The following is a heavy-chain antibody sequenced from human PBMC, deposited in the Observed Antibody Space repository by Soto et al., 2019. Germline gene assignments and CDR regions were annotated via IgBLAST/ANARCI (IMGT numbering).Heavy chain of an antibody. D-gene: IGHD3-3*01. Sequence: QVQLVESGGGVVQPGRSLRLSCAASGFTFSSYAMHWVRQAPGKGLEWVAVISYDGSNKYYADSVKGRFTISRDNSKNTLYLQMNSLKTEDTAVYYCTTVGVFGVVPPLLPYYYYGMDVWGQGTTVTVSS. J-gene: IGHJ6*02. CDR2: ISYDGSNK. V-gene: IGHV3-30-3*01. CDR1: GFTFSSYA. CDR3: TTVGVFGVVPPLLPYYYYGMDV.